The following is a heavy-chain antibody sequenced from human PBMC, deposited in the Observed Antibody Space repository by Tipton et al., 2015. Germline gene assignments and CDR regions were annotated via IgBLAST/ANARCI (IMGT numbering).Heavy chain of an antibody. CDR3: AKLTDLVTTWGHFDF. CDR1: GFTFSSWW. D-gene: IGHD4-17*01. CDR2: IASDGSTT. Sequence: SLRLSCAASGFTFSSWWMHWVRQAPGKGLVWVSRIASDGSTTDYADSVKGRFTVSRDNAKNTLYLQMNSLRAEDTAIYYCAKLTDLVTTWGHFDFWGQGTLVAVS. J-gene: IGHJ4*02. V-gene: IGHV3-74*01.